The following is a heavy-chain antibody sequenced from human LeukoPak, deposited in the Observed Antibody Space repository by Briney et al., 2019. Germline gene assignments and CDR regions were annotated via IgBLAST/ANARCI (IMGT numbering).Heavy chain of an antibody. Sequence: PSETLSLTCTVSGGSVSSGSYYWSWIRQPPGKGLEWIGYIYYSGSTNYNPSLKSRVTISVDTSKNQFSLKLSSVTAADTAVYYCARALGNYWGQGTLVTVSS. CDR3: ARALGNY. J-gene: IGHJ4*02. V-gene: IGHV4-61*01. CDR2: IYYSGST. CDR1: GGSVSSGSYY.